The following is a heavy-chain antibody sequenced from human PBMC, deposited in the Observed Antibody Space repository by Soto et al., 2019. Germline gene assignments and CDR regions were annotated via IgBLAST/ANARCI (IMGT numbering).Heavy chain of an antibody. CDR1: GFTFSDYY. Sequence: GALRLSCAASGFTFSDYYIHWIRWAPGKGLEWISYISGNGEVIQYAASARGRFTISRDNAENSVYLEMESLRDEDTALYYCARDVDADFRTDFDYWGRGTLVTVSS. V-gene: IGHV3-11*01. CDR2: ISGNGEVI. CDR3: ARDVDADFRTDFDY. J-gene: IGHJ4*02. D-gene: IGHD4-17*01.